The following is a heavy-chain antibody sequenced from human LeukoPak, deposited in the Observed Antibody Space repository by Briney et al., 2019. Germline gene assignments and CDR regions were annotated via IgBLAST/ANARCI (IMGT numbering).Heavy chain of an antibody. CDR2: INPNSGGT. CDR3: ASNPNYDILTGWVY. Sequence: ASVKVSRKASGYTFTGYYMHWVRQAPGQGLEWMGWINPNSGGTNYAQKFQGRVTMTRDTSISTAYMELSRLRSDDTAVYYCASNPNYDILTGWVYWGQGTLVTVSS. CDR1: GYTFTGYY. D-gene: IGHD3-9*01. V-gene: IGHV1-2*02. J-gene: IGHJ4*02.